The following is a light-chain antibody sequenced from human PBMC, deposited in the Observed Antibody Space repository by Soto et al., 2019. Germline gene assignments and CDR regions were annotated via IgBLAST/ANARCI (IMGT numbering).Light chain of an antibody. CDR1: SSDVGAYSY. J-gene: IGLJ1*01. CDR3: SSYRSSSTLYV. CDR2: DVS. V-gene: IGLV2-14*01. Sequence: QSALTQPASVSGSPGQSITISCTGTSSDVGAYSYVSWYQQHPGKAPKLMIYDVSNRPSGVSNRFSGSKSGNTASLTISGLQAEDEADYYCSSYRSSSTLYVFGTGTKVTV.